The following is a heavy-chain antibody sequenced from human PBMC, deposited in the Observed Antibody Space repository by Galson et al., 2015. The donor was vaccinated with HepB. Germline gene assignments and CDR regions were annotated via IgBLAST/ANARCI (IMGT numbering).Heavy chain of an antibody. D-gene: IGHD3-10*01. CDR1: GYTLTELS. Sequence: SVKVSCKVSGYTLTELSMHWVRQAPGKGLEWMGGFDPEDGETIYAQKFQGRVTMTEDTSTDTAYMELSSLRPEDTAVYYCATDAYYYGSGSSFTSWGQGTLVTVSS. V-gene: IGHV1-24*01. CDR3: ATDAYYYGSGSSFTS. CDR2: FDPEDGET. J-gene: IGHJ5*02.